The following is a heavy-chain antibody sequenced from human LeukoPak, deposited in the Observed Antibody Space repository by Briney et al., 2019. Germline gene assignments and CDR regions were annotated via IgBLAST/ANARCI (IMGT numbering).Heavy chain of an antibody. CDR3: ARDRNYLAPSYYYYGMDV. CDR1: GFTFSSYS. CDR2: ISVSGSYI. J-gene: IGHJ6*02. Sequence: GGSLRLSCAASGFTFSSYSMSWVRQVPGKGLEWVSSISVSGSYIYYADSLKGRFTISRDNAKNSLYLQMNSLRAEDTAVYYCARDRNYLAPSYYYYGMDVWGQGNTVTVSS. D-gene: IGHD3-10*01. V-gene: IGHV3-21*01.